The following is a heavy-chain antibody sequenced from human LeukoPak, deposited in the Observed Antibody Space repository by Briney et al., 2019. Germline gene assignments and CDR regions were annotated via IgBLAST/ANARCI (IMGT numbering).Heavy chain of an antibody. CDR1: GGSISSGDYY. V-gene: IGHV4-30-4*01. Sequence: SETLSLTCTVSGGSISSGDYYWSWIRQPPGKGLEWIGYIYYSGSTYYNPSLKSRVTISVDTSKNQFSLKLSSVTAADTAVYYCARGYCSSTSCYLFWFDPWGQGTLVTVSS. CDR2: IYYSGST. J-gene: IGHJ5*02. D-gene: IGHD2-2*01. CDR3: ARGYCSSTSCYLFWFDP.